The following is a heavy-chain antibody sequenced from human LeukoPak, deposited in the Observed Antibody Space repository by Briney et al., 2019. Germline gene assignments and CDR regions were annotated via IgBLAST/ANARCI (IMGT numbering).Heavy chain of an antibody. D-gene: IGHD3-22*01. CDR1: GGPISSSSYY. CDR2: IYYSGST. Sequence: PSETLSLTCTVSGGPISSSSYYWGWIRQPPGKGLEWIGSIYYSGSTYYNPSLKSRVTISVDTSKNQFSLKLSSVTAADTAVYYCARQGHYYYDSSGRFDYWGQGTLVTVSS. V-gene: IGHV4-39*01. J-gene: IGHJ4*02. CDR3: ARQGHYYYDSSGRFDY.